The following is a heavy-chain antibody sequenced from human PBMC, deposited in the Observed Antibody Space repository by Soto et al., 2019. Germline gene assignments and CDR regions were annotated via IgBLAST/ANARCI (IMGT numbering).Heavy chain of an antibody. V-gene: IGHV3-21*01. CDR2: ISSSSSYI. CDR1: GFTFSSYS. D-gene: IGHD4-17*01. Sequence: EVQLVESGGGLVKPGGSLRLSCAASGFTFSSYSMNWVRQAPGKGLEWVSSISSSSSYIYYADSVKGRFTISRDNAKNSLYLQMNSLRAEDTAVYYCARAGRAGDYGLRQPHTWYFDLWGRGTLVTVSS. CDR3: ARAGRAGDYGLRQPHTWYFDL. J-gene: IGHJ2*01.